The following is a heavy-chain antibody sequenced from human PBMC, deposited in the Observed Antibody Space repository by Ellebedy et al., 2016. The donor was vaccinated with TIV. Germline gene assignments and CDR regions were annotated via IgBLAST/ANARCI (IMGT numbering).Heavy chain of an antibody. V-gene: IGHV4-59*01. CDR3: ARLDPYFFDY. CDR2: IHYTGST. Sequence: MPSETLSLTCTVSGGSINSYLWRWVRQPPGRGLEWIADIHYTGSTNNNSSLKSRVTIAVDTSKNQFSLKLTSVTAADTAVYYCARLDPYFFDYWGQGTLVTVSS. CDR1: GGSINSYL. J-gene: IGHJ4*02.